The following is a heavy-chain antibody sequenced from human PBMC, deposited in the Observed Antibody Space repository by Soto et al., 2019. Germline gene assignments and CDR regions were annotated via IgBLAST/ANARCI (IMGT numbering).Heavy chain of an antibody. CDR2: INPNSGGT. D-gene: IGHD1-26*01. CDR3: STRGGGSYRYYYYGMDV. Sequence: GGSLRLSCAASAFTFSSYWMSWVRQAPGQGLEWMGWINPNSGGTNYAQKFQGRVTMTRDTSISTAYMELSRLRSDDTAVYYCSTRGGGSYRYYYYGMDVWGQGTTVTVSS. CDR1: AFTFSSYW. J-gene: IGHJ6*02. V-gene: IGHV1-2*02.